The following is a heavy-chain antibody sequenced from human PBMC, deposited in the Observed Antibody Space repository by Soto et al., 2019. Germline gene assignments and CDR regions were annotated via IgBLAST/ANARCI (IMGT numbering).Heavy chain of an antibody. J-gene: IGHJ4*02. D-gene: IGHD3-3*01. CDR3: ARGDLVVWSGTEYYFDY. V-gene: IGHV6-1*01. CDR2: TYYRSKWYN. CDR1: GDSVSSNSAA. Sequence: PSETLSLTCAISGDSVSSNSAAWNWIRQSPSRGLEWLGRTYYRSKWYNDYAVSVKSRITINPDTSKNQFSLQLNSVTPEDTAVYYCARGDLVVWSGTEYYFDYRGQGTLVTVSS.